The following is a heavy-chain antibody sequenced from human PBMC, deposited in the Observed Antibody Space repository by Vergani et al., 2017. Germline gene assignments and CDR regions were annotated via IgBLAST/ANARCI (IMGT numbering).Heavy chain of an antibody. J-gene: IGHJ4*02. V-gene: IGHV4-30-4*08. Sequence: QEQLQESGPRLLKPSQTLSLTCAVSGFSITRADTWWTWIRRSPGKGLEWIGRVSSSGTSSSYNPSLGDRPAISLDTSKNQFSLSLSSVTAADTAVYYCARGQWVFEAWGQGIPVTVSS. CDR1: GFSITRADTW. CDR2: VSSSGTSS. D-gene: IGHD6-19*01. CDR3: ARGQWVFEA.